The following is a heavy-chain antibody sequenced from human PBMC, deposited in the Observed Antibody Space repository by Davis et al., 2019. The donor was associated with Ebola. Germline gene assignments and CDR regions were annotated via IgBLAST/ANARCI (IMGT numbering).Heavy chain of an antibody. CDR1: GYSFSDYY. J-gene: IGHJ6*02. Sequence: ASVKVSCKASGYSFSDYYMHWVQGVPGKGLEWVGLVDPKAGKTVYAEKFLGRVAITADKSTDTVYMELSSLRYEDTGVYYCATLDILTAYIPYAMDVWGQGTTVTVS. V-gene: IGHV1-69-2*01. CDR3: ATLDILTAYIPYAMDV. CDR2: VDPKAGKT. D-gene: IGHD3-9*01.